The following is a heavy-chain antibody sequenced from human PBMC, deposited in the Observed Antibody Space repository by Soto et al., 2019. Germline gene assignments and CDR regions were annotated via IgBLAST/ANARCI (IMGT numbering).Heavy chain of an antibody. J-gene: IGHJ3*02. Sequence: VGSRRLSCAASGFTFSSYGMHWVRQAPGKGLEWVAVIWYDGSNKYYADSVKGRFTISRDNSKNTLYLQMNSLRAEDTAVYYFGRESRSGYSWSPPDAFDIGGQWTMVTVS. V-gene: IGHV3-33*01. CDR2: IWYDGSNK. CDR3: GRESRSGYSWSPPDAFDI. D-gene: IGHD3-22*01. CDR1: GFTFSSYG.